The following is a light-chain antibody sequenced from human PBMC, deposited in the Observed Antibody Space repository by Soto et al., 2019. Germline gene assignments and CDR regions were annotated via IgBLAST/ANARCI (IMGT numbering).Light chain of an antibody. V-gene: IGKV3-11*01. J-gene: IGKJ1*01. CDR2: DAS. CDR1: QSVSSY. CDR3: QQRSNWPPWT. Sequence: EIVLTQSPATLSLSPGERATLSCRASQSVSSYLAWYQQKPGQAPRLLIYDASNRATGIPARFSGSGSGTEFSLTINSLQSEDFAVYYCQQRSNWPPWTFGQGTKVDIK.